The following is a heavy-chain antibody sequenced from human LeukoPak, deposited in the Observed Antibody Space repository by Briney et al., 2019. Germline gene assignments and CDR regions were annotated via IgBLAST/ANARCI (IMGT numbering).Heavy chain of an antibody. Sequence: SETLSLTCTVSGGSISSYYWSWIRQPPGKGLEWIGYIYSSGNTNYNPSLKSRVTISVDTSKNQFSLKLSSVTAADTAVYYCVRENPILYQRVEYFFDYWGQGTLVTVSS. V-gene: IGHV4-59*01. CDR3: VRENPILYQRVEYFFDY. J-gene: IGHJ4*02. CDR1: GGSISSYY. D-gene: IGHD2-2*01. CDR2: IYSSGNT.